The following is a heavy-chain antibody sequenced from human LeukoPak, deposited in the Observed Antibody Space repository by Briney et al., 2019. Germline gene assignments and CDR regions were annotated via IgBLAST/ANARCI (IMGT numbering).Heavy chain of an antibody. J-gene: IGHJ6*02. CDR1: GYTFTSYG. D-gene: IGHD2-15*01. Sequence: ASVKVSCKASGYTFTSYGISWVRQAPRQGLEWMGWISAYNGNTNYAQKLQGRVTMTTDTSTSTAYMELSSLRSEDTAVYYCARDLGYCSGGSCRPFYYGMDVWGQGTTVTVSS. CDR2: ISAYNGNT. CDR3: ARDLGYCSGGSCRPFYYGMDV. V-gene: IGHV1-18*01.